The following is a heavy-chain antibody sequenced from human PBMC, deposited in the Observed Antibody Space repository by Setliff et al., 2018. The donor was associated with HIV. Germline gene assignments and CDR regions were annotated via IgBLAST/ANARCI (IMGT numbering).Heavy chain of an antibody. J-gene: IGHJ6*03. CDR2: IDSSSTYI. V-gene: IGHV3-21*01. CDR3: ARRAGYTSSWYREDYYYMDV. CDR1: GFTFTDNS. D-gene: IGHD6-13*01. Sequence: PGGSLRLSCAASGFTFTDNSMNWVRQAPGKGLEWVSSIDSSSTYIYYADSVKGRVTISRDNAKNSLYLQMNSLRAGDTAVYYCARRAGYTSSWYREDYYYMDVWGKGTTVTVSS.